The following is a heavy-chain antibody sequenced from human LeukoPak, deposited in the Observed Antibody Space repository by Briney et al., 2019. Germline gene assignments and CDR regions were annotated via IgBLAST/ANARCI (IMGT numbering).Heavy chain of an antibody. CDR2: INPNSGGT. V-gene: IGHV1-2*02. CDR1: GYTFTGYY. CDR3: ARIRDGYNDAYDI. D-gene: IGHD5-24*01. Sequence: ASVKVSCKASGYTFTGYYMHWVRQAPGQGLEWMGWINPNSGGTNYAQKFQGRVTMTRDTSISTAYMGLSSLRSEDTAVYYCARIRDGYNDAYDIWGQGTMVTVPS. J-gene: IGHJ3*02.